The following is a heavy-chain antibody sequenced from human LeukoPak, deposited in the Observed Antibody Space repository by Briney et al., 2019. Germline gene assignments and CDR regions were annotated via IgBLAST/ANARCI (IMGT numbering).Heavy chain of an antibody. D-gene: IGHD1-26*01. CDR2: INHSGST. CDR1: GGSFGGYY. CDR3: ARKSVKWELLSRPYYYYYYGMDV. Sequence: SETLSLTCAVYGGSFGGYYWSWIRQPPGKGLEWIGEINHSGSTNYNPSLKSRVTISVDTSKNQFSLKLSSVTAADTAVYYCARKSVKWELLSRPYYYYYYGMDVWGQGTTVTVSS. J-gene: IGHJ6*02. V-gene: IGHV4-34*01.